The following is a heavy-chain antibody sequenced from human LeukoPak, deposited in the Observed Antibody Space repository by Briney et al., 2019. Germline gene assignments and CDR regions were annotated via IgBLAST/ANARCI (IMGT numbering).Heavy chain of an antibody. V-gene: IGHV3-74*01. CDR2: SNIDGSST. Sequence: GGSLRLSCAASGFTFSAYWMSWVRHAPGKGLVWVSRSNIDGSSTTYADSVKGRFTISRDNAKNTLYLQMNSLRAEDTAVYHCARGKQDFDNWGQGTPVTVSS. J-gene: IGHJ4*02. CDR3: ARGKQDFDN. CDR1: GFTFSAYW. D-gene: IGHD6-13*01.